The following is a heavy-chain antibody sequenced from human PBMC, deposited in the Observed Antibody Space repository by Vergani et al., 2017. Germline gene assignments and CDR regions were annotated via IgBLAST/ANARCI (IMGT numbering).Heavy chain of an antibody. CDR3: ARESGGWYYDFWSGYDFDY. V-gene: IGHV3-48*03. D-gene: IGHD3-3*01. J-gene: IGHJ4*02. CDR2: ISSSGSTI. CDR1: GFTFSSYE. Sequence: EVQLVESGGGLVQPGGSLRLSCAASGFTFSSYEMNWVRQAPGKGLEWVSYISSSGSTIYYADSVKGRFTISRDNAKNSLYLQMNSLRAEDTAVYYGARESGGWYYDFWSGYDFDYWGQGTLVTVSS.